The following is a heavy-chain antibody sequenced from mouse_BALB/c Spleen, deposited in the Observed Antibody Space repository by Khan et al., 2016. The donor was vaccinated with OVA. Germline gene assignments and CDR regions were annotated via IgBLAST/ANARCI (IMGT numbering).Heavy chain of an antibody. D-gene: IGHD1-3*01. Sequence: QVQLMESGAELMKPGASVTLSCKATGYTFRMSWIEWVKQRPGHGLEWIGEILPGSDNTNNNEKFKGKATFTADTSSNTAYMQLSRLTSEDSAVYYCARGGYNPAMDYWGQGTSVTVSS. CDR3: ARGGYNPAMDY. J-gene: IGHJ4*01. CDR1: GYTFRMSW. V-gene: IGHV1-9*01. CDR2: ILPGSDNT.